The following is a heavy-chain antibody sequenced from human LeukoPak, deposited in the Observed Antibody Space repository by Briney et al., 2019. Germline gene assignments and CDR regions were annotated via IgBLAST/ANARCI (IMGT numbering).Heavy chain of an antibody. CDR1: GFTFSSSA. Sequence: GGPLRLSCAASGFTFSSSAMHWVRQAPGKGPEWVAAISYHGSNKYYADYVKGRFTISRDNSKNTLYLQMNSLRAEDTAVYYCARTYYYDSSGYYYPIDYWGQGTLVTVSS. V-gene: IGHV3-30-3*01. CDR3: ARTYYYDSSGYYYPIDY. D-gene: IGHD3-22*01. J-gene: IGHJ4*02. CDR2: ISYHGSNK.